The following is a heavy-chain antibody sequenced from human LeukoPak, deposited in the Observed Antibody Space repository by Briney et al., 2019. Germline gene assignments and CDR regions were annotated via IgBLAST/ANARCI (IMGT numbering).Heavy chain of an antibody. CDR3: ARPNGSGSYYNVAYFDY. Sequence: SETLSLTCTVSVGSISTDSYYWGWIRQPPGKGLEWIGSIYYSGSTYYNPSLKSRVTISVDTSKNQFSLKLSSVTAADTAVYYCARPNGSGSYYNVAYFDYWGQGTLVTVSS. J-gene: IGHJ4*02. CDR1: VGSISTDSYY. V-gene: IGHV4-39*01. CDR2: IYYSGST. D-gene: IGHD3-10*01.